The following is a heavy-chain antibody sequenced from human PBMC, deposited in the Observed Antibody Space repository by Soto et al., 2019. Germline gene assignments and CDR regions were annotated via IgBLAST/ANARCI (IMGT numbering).Heavy chain of an antibody. Sequence: SETLSLTCTVSGGSISSSSYYWGWIRQPPGKGLEWIGSIYYSGSTYYNPSLKSRVTISVDTSKNQFSLKLSSVTAADTAVYYCARHDFPPRAPAWGRNYYYGMDVWGQGTTVTVSS. J-gene: IGHJ6*02. CDR1: GGSISSSSYY. CDR2: IYYSGST. CDR3: ARHDFPPRAPAWGRNYYYGMDV. V-gene: IGHV4-39*01. D-gene: IGHD3-16*01.